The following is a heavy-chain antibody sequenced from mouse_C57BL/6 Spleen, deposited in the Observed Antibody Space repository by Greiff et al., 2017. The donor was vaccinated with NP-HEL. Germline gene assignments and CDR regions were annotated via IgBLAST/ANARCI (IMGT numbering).Heavy chain of an antibody. CDR1: GYTFTSYW. CDR2: IDPSDSDT. V-gene: IGHV1-69*01. J-gene: IGHJ4*01. CDR3: ARRERNYAMDY. Sequence: QVQLQQPGAELVMPGASVKLSCKASGYTFTSYWMHWVKQRPGQGLEWIGEIDPSDSDTNYNQKFQGKSTLTVDTSSSTAYLQLSSLTSEDSAVYYCARRERNYAMDYWGQGTSVTVSS.